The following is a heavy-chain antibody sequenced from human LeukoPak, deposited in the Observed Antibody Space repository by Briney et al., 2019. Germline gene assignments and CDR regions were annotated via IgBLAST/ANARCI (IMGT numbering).Heavy chain of an antibody. CDR2: ICYSGST. Sequence: PSETLSLTCTVSGGSISSYYWSWIRQPPGKGLEWIGYICYSGSTNYNPSLKSRVTISVDTSKNQFSLKLSSVTAADTAVYYCARDRSSRYSSGWYDYWGQGTLVTVSS. J-gene: IGHJ4*02. D-gene: IGHD6-19*01. V-gene: IGHV4-59*01. CDR1: GGSISSYY. CDR3: ARDRSSRYSSGWYDY.